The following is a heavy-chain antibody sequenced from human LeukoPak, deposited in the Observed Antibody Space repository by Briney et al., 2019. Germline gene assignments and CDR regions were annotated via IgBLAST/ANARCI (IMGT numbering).Heavy chain of an antibody. CDR3: ARWAPSGYDSFDY. Sequence: ASVKVSCKASGYTFTNYDINWVRQATGQGLEWMGWMNPNSGNTGYAQKFQGRVTMTRNTSISTAYMELSSLRYEDTAVYYCARWAPSGYDSFDYWGQGTLVTVSS. D-gene: IGHD5-12*01. V-gene: IGHV1-8*01. J-gene: IGHJ4*02. CDR2: MNPNSGNT. CDR1: GYTFTNYD.